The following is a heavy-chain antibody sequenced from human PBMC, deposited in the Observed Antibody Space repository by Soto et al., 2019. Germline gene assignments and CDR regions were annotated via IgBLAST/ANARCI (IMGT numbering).Heavy chain of an antibody. CDR2: IYNEFT. CDR1: GFTVTEIS. CDR3: VREPRYCSGGSCSIMGDAFDI. J-gene: IGHJ3*02. V-gene: IGHV3-66*01. D-gene: IGHD2-15*01. Sequence: EVQLVESGGGLVQPGGSLRLSCVASGFTVTEISMNWVRQAPGKGLEWVSVIYNEFTDYADSVRGRFSISTDSSKNALYLQRNSLRAEDSAVYYCVREPRYCSGGSCSIMGDAFDIWGQGTMVTVSS.